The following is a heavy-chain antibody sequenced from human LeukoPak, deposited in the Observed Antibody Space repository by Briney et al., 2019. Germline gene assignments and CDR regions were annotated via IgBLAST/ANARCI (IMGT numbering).Heavy chain of an antibody. J-gene: IGHJ5*02. CDR1: GYSISSGYY. CDR2: IYVSGTT. CDR3: ATADGYTSA. D-gene: IGHD5-24*01. V-gene: IGHV4-38-2*01. Sequence: SETLSLTCAVSGYSISSGYYWGWIRQPPGKGLEWIGRIYVSGTTKYNPSLKSRVTMSVDTSKRQFSLKLSSVTAADTAIYYCATADGYTSAWGQGTLVTVSS.